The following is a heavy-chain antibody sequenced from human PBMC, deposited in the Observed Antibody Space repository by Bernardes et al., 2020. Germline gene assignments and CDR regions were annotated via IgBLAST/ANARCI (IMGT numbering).Heavy chain of an antibody. V-gene: IGHV2-26*01. D-gene: IGHD3-22*01. J-gene: IGHJ4*02. CDR1: GFSLSNARMG. CDR2: IFSNDEK. CDR3: ARIRVTRYYYDSSGYPTKLYYFDY. Sequence: SGPTLLKPTETLTLTCTVSGFSLSNARMGVSWIRQPPGKALEWLAHIFSNDEKSYSTSLKSRLTISKDTSKSQVVLTMTNMDPVDTATYYCARIRVTRYYYDSSGYPTKLYYFDYWGQGTLVTVSS.